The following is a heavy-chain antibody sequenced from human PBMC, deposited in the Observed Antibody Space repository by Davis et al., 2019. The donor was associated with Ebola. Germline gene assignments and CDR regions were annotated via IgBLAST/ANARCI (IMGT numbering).Heavy chain of an antibody. Sequence: ASVKVSCKASGYTFTSYGISWARQAPGQGLEWMGWISAYNGNTNYAQKLQGRVTMTTDTSTSTAYMELRSLRSDDTAVYYCARGSYDFWSGYLHDYWGQGTLVTVSS. V-gene: IGHV1-18*01. CDR2: ISAYNGNT. CDR3: ARGSYDFWSGYLHDY. CDR1: GYTFTSYG. D-gene: IGHD3-3*01. J-gene: IGHJ4*02.